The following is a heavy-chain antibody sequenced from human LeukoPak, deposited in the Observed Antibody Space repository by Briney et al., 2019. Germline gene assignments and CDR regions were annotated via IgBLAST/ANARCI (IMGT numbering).Heavy chain of an antibody. CDR3: ARSERSREYGADEYYFDY. V-gene: IGHV4-39*07. Sequence: SETLSLTCTVSGGSISSSSYYWGWIRQPPGKGLEWIGSIYYSGSTYYNPSLKSRVTISVDTSKNQFSLKLSSVTAADTAVYYCARSERSREYGADEYYFDYWGQGTLVTVSS. CDR1: GGSISSSSYY. J-gene: IGHJ4*02. D-gene: IGHD3-10*01. CDR2: IYYSGST.